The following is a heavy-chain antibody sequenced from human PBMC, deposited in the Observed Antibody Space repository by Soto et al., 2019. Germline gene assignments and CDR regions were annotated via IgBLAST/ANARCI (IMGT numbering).Heavy chain of an antibody. D-gene: IGHD1-26*01. CDR2: ISYDGSNT. J-gene: IGHJ4*02. CDR1: GFTFSSYG. CDR3: ATEGRLSGSYYISSSYYFDY. Sequence: QVQLVESGGGVVQPGRSLRLSCVASGFTFSSYGMHWVRQAPGKGLEWVAIISYDGSNTYYADSVKGRFTISGENSKNTLNPQMNNLRAEDTSVYYCATEGRLSGSYYISSSYYFDYWGQGTLVTVSS. V-gene: IGHV3-30*03.